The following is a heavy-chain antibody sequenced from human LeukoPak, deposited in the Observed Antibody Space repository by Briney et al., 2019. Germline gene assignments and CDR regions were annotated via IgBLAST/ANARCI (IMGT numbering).Heavy chain of an antibody. CDR2: IDPEDGET. J-gene: IGHJ4*02. D-gene: IGHD3-3*01. V-gene: IGHV1-24*01. CDR1: GYTLTELS. Sequence: ASVKVSCKVSGYTLTELSMRWVRQAPGKGLEWMGGIDPEDGETIYAQKFQGRVTMTEDTSTDTAYMELSSLRSEDTAVYYCATLRKIYDFWSGYYDLLDFDYWGQGTLVTVSS. CDR3: ATLRKIYDFWSGYYDLLDFDY.